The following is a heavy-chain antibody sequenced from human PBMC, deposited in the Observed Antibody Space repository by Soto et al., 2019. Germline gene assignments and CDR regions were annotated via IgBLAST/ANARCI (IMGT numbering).Heavy chain of an antibody. CDR3: ARRGVMVRGSFDY. CDR2: IYYSAST. CDR1: GGSISSSSYY. Sequence: QLQLQESGPGLVKPSETLSLTCTVSGGSISSSSYYWGWIRQPPGKGLEWIGSIYYSASTYYNPSPKSRVTITVDTSKHQFSLKLSSVTAADTAVYYCARRGVMVRGSFDYWGQGTLVTVSS. D-gene: IGHD3-10*01. J-gene: IGHJ4*02. V-gene: IGHV4-39*01.